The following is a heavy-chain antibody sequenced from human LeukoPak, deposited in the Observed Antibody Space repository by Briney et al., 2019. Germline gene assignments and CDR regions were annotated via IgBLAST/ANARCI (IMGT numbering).Heavy chain of an antibody. CDR1: GSTFSSYT. J-gene: IGHJ5*02. CDR3: ARVGYDSSGYSNRNNWFDP. CDR2: IIPILGIA. D-gene: IGHD3-22*01. V-gene: IGHV1-69*02. Sequence: SATLLCKESGSTFSSYTISRSRLAPSQELDFKGRIIPILGIANYAQKFQGRVTITADKSTSTAYMELSSLRSEDTAVYYCARVGYDSSGYSNRNNWFDPWGQGTLVTVSS.